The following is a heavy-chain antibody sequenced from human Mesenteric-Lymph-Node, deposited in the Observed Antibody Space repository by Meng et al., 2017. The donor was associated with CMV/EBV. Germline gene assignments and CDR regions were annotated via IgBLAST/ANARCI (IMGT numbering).Heavy chain of an antibody. D-gene: IGHD2-15*01. V-gene: IGHV4-34*01. CDR1: FSGYY. Sequence: FSGYYWSGIRQSPGKGLEWIGEINHSGSTNYNPSLKSRVTISVDTSKNQFSLKLSSVTAADTAVYYCARELGYCSGGSCYGGTFEYWGQGTLVTVSS. CDR2: INHSGST. J-gene: IGHJ4*02. CDR3: ARELGYCSGGSCYGGTFEY.